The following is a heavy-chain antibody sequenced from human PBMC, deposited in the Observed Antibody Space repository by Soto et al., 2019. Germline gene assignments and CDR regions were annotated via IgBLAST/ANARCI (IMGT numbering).Heavy chain of an antibody. CDR3: ARMVDCSSTSCYVTGKDNWFDP. Sequence: GASVKVSCKASGYTFTIYGISWVRQAPGQGLEWMGWISAYNGNTNYAQKLQGRVTMTTDTSTSTAYMELRSLRSDDTAVYYCARMVDCSSTSCYVTGKDNWFDPWGQGTLVTVSS. CDR2: ISAYNGNT. V-gene: IGHV1-18*01. D-gene: IGHD2-2*01. CDR1: GYTFTIYG. J-gene: IGHJ5*02.